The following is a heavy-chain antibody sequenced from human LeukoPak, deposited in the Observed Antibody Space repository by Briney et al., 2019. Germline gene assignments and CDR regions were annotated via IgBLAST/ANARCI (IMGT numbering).Heavy chain of an antibody. V-gene: IGHV1-3*01. CDR3: ARDRVLGAAMVHPDY. J-gene: IGHJ4*02. D-gene: IGHD5-18*01. Sequence: ASVKVSCKASGYTFTSYAMHWVRQAPGQRLEWMGWINAGNGNTKYSQKFQGRVTITRDTSASTAYMELSSLRSEDTAVYYCARDRVLGAAMVHPDYWGQGTLVTVSS. CDR1: GYTFTSYA. CDR2: INAGNGNT.